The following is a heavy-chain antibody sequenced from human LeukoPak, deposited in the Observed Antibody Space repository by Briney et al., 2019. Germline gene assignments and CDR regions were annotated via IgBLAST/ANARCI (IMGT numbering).Heavy chain of an antibody. D-gene: IGHD2-2*01. J-gene: IGHJ5*02. CDR1: GGTFSSHA. Sequence: SVKVSCKASGGTFSSHAISWVRQAPGQGLEWMGRIIPIFGTANYAQKFQGRVTITTDESTSTAYMELSSLRSEDTAVYYCARGYCSSTSCYWRFGWFDPWGQGTLVTVSS. V-gene: IGHV1-69*05. CDR2: IIPIFGTA. CDR3: ARGYCSSTSCYWRFGWFDP.